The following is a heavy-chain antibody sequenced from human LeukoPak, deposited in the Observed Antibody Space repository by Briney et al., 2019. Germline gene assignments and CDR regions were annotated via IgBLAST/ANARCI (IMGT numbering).Heavy chain of an antibody. CDR2: ITYDGYYK. V-gene: IGHV3-30*03. CDR3: ARDLSPVVRASPMGY. CDR1: GFTFTSYG. Sequence: GTSLRLSCAASGFTFTSYGMHWVRQAPGKGLEWVALITYDGYYKYYSDSVKGRFPISSDTSKNTMYLQMNSLRAEDTAVYYCARDLSPVVRASPMGYWGQGTLVTVSS. J-gene: IGHJ4*02. D-gene: IGHD3-10*01.